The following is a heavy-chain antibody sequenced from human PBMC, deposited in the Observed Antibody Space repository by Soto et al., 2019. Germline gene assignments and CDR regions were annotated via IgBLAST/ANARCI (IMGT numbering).Heavy chain of an antibody. CDR1: GHTFTDFW. D-gene: IGHD2-2*01. Sequence: PGESLKISCKGSGHTFTDFWIGWVRQLPGKGLEWMGIIYPGDSDTRYSPSFQGHVTITVDKSTSTAYMHSNTLKASDTAMYYCARHTSNFRYYYYAMYVWGQGTTVTVSS. CDR3: ARHTSNFRYYYYAMYV. V-gene: IGHV5-51*01. J-gene: IGHJ6*02. CDR2: IYPGDSDT.